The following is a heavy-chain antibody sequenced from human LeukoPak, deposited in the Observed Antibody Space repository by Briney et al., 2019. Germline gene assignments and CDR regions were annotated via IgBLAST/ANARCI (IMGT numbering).Heavy chain of an antibody. CDR1: GGTFSSYA. CDR2: ISAYNGNT. V-gene: IGHV1-18*01. J-gene: IGHJ4*02. Sequence: ASVKVSCKASGGTFSSYAISWVRQAPGQGLEWMGWISAYNGNTNYAQKLQGRVTMTTDTSTSTAYMELRSLRSDDTAVYYCARVNEGSYSDYWGQGTLVTVSS. CDR3: ARVNEGSYSDY. D-gene: IGHD3-10*01.